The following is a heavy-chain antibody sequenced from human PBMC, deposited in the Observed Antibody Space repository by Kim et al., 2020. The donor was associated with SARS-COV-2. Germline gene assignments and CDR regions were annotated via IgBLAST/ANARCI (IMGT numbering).Heavy chain of an antibody. CDR3: ARAYDSSGQNFDY. CDR2: IWYDGSNK. V-gene: IGHV3-33*01. J-gene: IGHJ4*02. Sequence: GGSLRLSCAASGFTFSSYGMHWVRQAPGKGLEWVAVIWYDGSNKYYADSVKGRFTISRDNSKNTLYLQMNSLRAEDTAVYYCARAYDSSGQNFDYWGQGTLVTVSS. CDR1: GFTFSSYG. D-gene: IGHD3-22*01.